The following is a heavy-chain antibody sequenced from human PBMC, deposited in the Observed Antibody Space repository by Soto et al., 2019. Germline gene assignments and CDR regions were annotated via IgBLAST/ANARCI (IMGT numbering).Heavy chain of an antibody. D-gene: IGHD3-3*01. V-gene: IGHV3-15*07. CDR3: NSYPDFWGGHTPL. CDR1: GFSITNTW. J-gene: IGHJ4*02. Sequence: ESGGGLVQPGGSLRLSCAGSGFSITNTWMHWVRQAPGKGLEWVGRVKSKADGGTADYAAPVKGRFTVSRDDSKNTQYLQMNSLKMEDTAVYYCNSYPDFWGGHTPLWGQGTLVTVSS. CDR2: VKSKADGGTA.